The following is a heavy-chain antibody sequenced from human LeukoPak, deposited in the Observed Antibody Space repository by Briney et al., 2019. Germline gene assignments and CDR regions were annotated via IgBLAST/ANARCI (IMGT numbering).Heavy chain of an antibody. D-gene: IGHD2-8*01. V-gene: IGHV3-23*01. J-gene: IGHJ4*02. Sequence: GGSLRLSCAASGFTFSTYAMSWVRQAPGKGLEWVSGISNSGENTYYADSVKGRFTISRDNSKNTVSPQMNSLRAEDTAIYYCAKDVRRCNGGCIWGQGTLVTVSS. CDR3: AKDVRRCNGGCI. CDR1: GFTFSTYA. CDR2: ISNSGENT.